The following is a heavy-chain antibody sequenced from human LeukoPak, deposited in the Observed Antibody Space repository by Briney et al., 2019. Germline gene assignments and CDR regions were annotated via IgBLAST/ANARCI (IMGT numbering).Heavy chain of an antibody. CDR3: ARVGRYCSSTSCYRENYFDY. CDR1: GFTFSSYW. V-gene: IGHV3-7*03. D-gene: IGHD2-2*01. CDR2: IKQDGSEK. Sequence: GGSLRLSCAASGFTFSSYWMSWVRQAPGKGLEWVANIKQDGSEKYYVDSVEGRFTISRDNAKNSLYLQMNSLRAEDTAVYYCARVGRYCSSTSCYRENYFDYWGQGTLVTVSS. J-gene: IGHJ4*02.